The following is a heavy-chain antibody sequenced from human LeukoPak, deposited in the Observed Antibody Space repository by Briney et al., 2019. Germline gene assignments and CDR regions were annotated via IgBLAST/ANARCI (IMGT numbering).Heavy chain of an antibody. CDR2: IKANSGDT. J-gene: IGHJ6*03. D-gene: IGHD6-13*01. CDR3: ARADSVPAGDYHYWYMDV. Sequence: ASVKVSCKASGYTFTGYYMHWVRQAPGQGLEWMGWIKANSGDTEYAQKFQGRVTMTRDTSISTVYMELSSLRSDDTAVYYCARADSVPAGDYHYWYMDVWGKGTTVTVSS. CDR1: GYTFTGYY. V-gene: IGHV1-2*02.